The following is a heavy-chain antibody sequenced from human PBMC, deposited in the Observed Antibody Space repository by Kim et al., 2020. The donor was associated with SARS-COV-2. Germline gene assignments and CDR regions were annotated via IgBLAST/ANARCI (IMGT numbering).Heavy chain of an antibody. CDR1: GYTFSSYG. V-gene: IGHV1-3*01. CDR2: INVGNGNT. CDR3: TRGWGATKQEDY. J-gene: IGHJ4*02. D-gene: IGHD1-26*01. Sequence: ASVKVSCKASGYTFSSYGMNWVRQAPGQRLEWMGWINVGNGNTKYSEKLQGRVTITRDTSASTAYMELSSLRSEDSAVYYCTRGWGATKQEDYWGQGTLVTVSS.